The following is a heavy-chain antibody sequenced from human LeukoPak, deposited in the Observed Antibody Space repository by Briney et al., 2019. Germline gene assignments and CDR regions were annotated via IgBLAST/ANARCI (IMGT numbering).Heavy chain of an antibody. D-gene: IGHD4-17*01. CDR1: GFTFSNYA. V-gene: IGHV3-23*01. Sequence: GGSLRLSCAASGFTFSNYAMIWVRQAPGKGLEWVSALSGSGANTYYADSVKGRFTISRDNSKNTLYLQMNSLRAEDTAVYYCARDRSVTPDAFDIWGQGTMVTVSS. CDR3: ARDRSVTPDAFDI. CDR2: LSGSGANT. J-gene: IGHJ3*02.